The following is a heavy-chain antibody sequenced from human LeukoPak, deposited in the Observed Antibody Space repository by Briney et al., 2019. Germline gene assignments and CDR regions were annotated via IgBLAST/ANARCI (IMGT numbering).Heavy chain of an antibody. J-gene: IGHJ4*02. CDR1: GGTFSSYA. D-gene: IGHD3-3*01. V-gene: IGHV1-69*13. CDR2: IIPIFGTA. Sequence: SVKVSCKASGGTFSSYAISWVRQAPGQGLEWMGGIIPIFGTANYAQKFQGRVTITADESTSTAYMELSSLRSEDTAVYYCARGPRLHPGVLEWLSFFDYWGQGTLVTVSS. CDR3: ARGPRLHPGVLEWLSFFDY.